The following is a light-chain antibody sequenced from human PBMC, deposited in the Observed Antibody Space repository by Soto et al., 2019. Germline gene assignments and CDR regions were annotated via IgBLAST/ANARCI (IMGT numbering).Light chain of an antibody. Sequence: EIVLTQSPGTLSLSPGDTATLSCRASQSVSNTYLAWYQQKPGQAPRLLIYGASSRATGFPDRFSGSGSGTEFTITIRRLEPEDFEVYYCQHRSNWPITFGQGTRLEIK. V-gene: IGKV3D-20*02. CDR1: QSVSNTY. J-gene: IGKJ5*01. CDR2: GAS. CDR3: QHRSNWPIT.